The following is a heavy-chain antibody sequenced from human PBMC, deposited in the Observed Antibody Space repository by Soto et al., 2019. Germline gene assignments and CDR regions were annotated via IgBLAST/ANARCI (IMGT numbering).Heavy chain of an antibody. D-gene: IGHD4-4*01. CDR1: GGTFSTYT. Sequence: QVQLVQSGAEVKKPGSSVKVSCKASGGTFSTYTITWVRQAPGQGLEWMGRIIPIIGIINYAQKFQGRVTISADKFTGTASMELPGLRSDDTAVYYCAGDPDSHYNDSHASSYPWGQGTLVTVSS. CDR2: IIPIIGII. V-gene: IGHV1-69*08. CDR3: AGDPDSHYNDSHASSYP. J-gene: IGHJ5*02.